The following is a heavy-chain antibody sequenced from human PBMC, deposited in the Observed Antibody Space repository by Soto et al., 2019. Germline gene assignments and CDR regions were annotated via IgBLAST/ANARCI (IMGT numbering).Heavy chain of an antibody. D-gene: IGHD3-16*02. J-gene: IGHJ4*02. CDR2: IHYSGST. CDR1: GGSISSSTYY. V-gene: IGHV4-39*01. Sequence: QLQLQESGPGLVKPSETLSLTCTVSGGSISSSTYYWGWIRQPPGKGLEWIGSIHYSGSTYYNPSLMSRVTISVDTSKNQFSLKLSSVTAADTAVYYCARHDSFGGVIVAFDYWGQGTLVTVSS. CDR3: ARHDSFGGVIVAFDY.